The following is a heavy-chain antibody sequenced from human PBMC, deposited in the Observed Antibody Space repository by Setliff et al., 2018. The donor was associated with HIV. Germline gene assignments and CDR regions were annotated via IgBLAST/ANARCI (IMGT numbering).Heavy chain of an antibody. CDR3: ARHSITLVVGVPERDDAFDI. D-gene: IGHD3-22*01. CDR1: GGSISSYY. J-gene: IGHJ3*02. V-gene: IGHV4-4*08. CDR2: IYTSGNT. Sequence: SETLSLTCTVSGGSISSYYWSWIRQPPGKGLEWIGYIYTSGNTYYNPSLKSRVTISVDTSKNQFSLKLSSVTAADTAVYYCARHSITLVVGVPERDDAFDIWGQGTMVTVSS.